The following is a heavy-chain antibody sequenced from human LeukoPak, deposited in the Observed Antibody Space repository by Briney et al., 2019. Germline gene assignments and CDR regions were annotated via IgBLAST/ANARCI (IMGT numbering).Heavy chain of an antibody. D-gene: IGHD2-21*01. CDR1: GYSFTDYY. Sequence: GASVTVSFKTSGYSFTDYYMHWVRQARGQGLEWMGWINPNSGGTSSAQKFQGRVTMTRDTSITTVYMEVSWLTSDDTAIYYCARADRLHGGPYLIGPWGQGTLVTVSS. CDR3: ARADRLHGGPYLIGP. V-gene: IGHV1-2*02. J-gene: IGHJ5*02. CDR2: INPNSGGT.